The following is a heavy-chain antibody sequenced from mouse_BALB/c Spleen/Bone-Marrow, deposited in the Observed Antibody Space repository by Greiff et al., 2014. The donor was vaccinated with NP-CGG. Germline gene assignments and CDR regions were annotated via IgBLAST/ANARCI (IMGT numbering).Heavy chain of an antibody. D-gene: IGHD4-1*01. CDR1: GFTFSGYA. CDR2: ISSGGSYT. Sequence: VQLKESGGGLVKPGGSLKLSCAASGFTFSGYAMSWVRQTPEKRLEWVATISSGGSYTYYPDSVKGRFTISRDNAKNTLYLQMSSLRSEDTDMYYCASLTGRDYWGQGTTLTVSA. J-gene: IGHJ2*01. V-gene: IGHV5-9-3*01. CDR3: ASLTGRDY.